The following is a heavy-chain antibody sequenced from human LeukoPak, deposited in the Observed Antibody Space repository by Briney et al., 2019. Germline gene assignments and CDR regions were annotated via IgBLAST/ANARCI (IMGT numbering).Heavy chain of an antibody. V-gene: IGHV1-18*01. Sequence: ASVKVSCKASGYTFSNYVLTWVRQAPGQGLEWMGRISTYTGSSNYAQKFQDRVTMTTDTSTSTAYMELRNLSSDDTAVYYCARTMTTLTTHGELDFWGQGTLVTVSS. CDR1: GYTFSNYV. CDR2: ISTYTGSS. CDR3: ARTMTTLTTHGELDF. J-gene: IGHJ4*02. D-gene: IGHD4-11*01.